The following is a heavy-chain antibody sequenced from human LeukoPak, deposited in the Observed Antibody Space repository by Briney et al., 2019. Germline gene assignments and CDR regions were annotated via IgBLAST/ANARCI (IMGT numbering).Heavy chain of an antibody. D-gene: IGHD3-10*02. CDR3: ATDGHLWTGIFVY. V-gene: IGHV3-64*04. Sequence: GGSLRLSCLASGFTFSAYAMHWVRQAPGKGLEYVSAITSTGGTTFYADSVKGRFTISRDNSKNTLYLQMNSLRAEDTAVYYCATDGHLWTGIFVYWGQGTLVTVSS. CDR1: GFTFSAYA. J-gene: IGHJ4*02. CDR2: ITSTGGTT.